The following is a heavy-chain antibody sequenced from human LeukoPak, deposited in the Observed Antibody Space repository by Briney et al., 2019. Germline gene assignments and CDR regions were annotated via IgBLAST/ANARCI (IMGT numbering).Heavy chain of an antibody. D-gene: IGHD3-16*01. CDR1: GGSFSGYY. CDR3: ARGLGSLDY. CDR2: IYYSGST. J-gene: IGHJ4*02. V-gene: IGHV4-59*01. Sequence: SETPSLTCAVCGGSFSGYYWSWIRQPPGKGLEWIGYIYYSGSTNYNPSLKSRVTISVDTSKNQFSLKLSSVTAADTAVYYCARGLGSLDYWGQGTLVTVSS.